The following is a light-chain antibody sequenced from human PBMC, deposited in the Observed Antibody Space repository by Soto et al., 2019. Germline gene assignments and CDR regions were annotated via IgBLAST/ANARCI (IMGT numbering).Light chain of an antibody. CDR1: SSAVGGYNY. J-gene: IGLJ2*01. CDR2: DVS. CDR3: CSYAGSYARV. V-gene: IGLV2-11*01. Sequence: QSALTQPRSVSGSPGQSVTISCTGTSSAVGGYNYVSWYQQHPGKAPKLMIYDVSKRPSGVPDHFSGSKSGNTASLTISGLQAEDEADYYCCSYAGSYARVFGGGTKVTVL.